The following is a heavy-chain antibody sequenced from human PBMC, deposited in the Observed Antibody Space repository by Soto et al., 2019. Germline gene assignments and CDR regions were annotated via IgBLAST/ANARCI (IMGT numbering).Heavy chain of an antibody. D-gene: IGHD5-12*01. Sequence: PGESLKISCKGSGYSFTSYWISWVRQMPGKGLEWMGRIDPSDSYTNYSPSFQGHVTISADKSISTAYLQWSSLKASDTAMYYCASQGVDYYYYGMDVWGQGTTVTVSS. J-gene: IGHJ6*02. CDR1: GYSFTSYW. CDR3: ASQGVDYYYYGMDV. CDR2: IDPSDSYT. V-gene: IGHV5-10-1*01.